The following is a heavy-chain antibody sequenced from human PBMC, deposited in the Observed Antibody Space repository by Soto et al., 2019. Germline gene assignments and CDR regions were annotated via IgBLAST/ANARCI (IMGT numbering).Heavy chain of an antibody. CDR2: INPSGGST. V-gene: IGHV1-46*01. D-gene: IGHD6-19*01. Sequence: ASVKVSCKASGYTFTSYYMHWVRQAPGQGLEWMGIINPSGGSTSYAQKFQGRVTMTRDTSTSTVYMELSSVTAADTAVYYCARDGAVAGKPSPSRIYGMDVWGQGTTVTVSS. CDR1: GYTFTSYY. CDR3: ARDGAVAGKPSPSRIYGMDV. J-gene: IGHJ6*02.